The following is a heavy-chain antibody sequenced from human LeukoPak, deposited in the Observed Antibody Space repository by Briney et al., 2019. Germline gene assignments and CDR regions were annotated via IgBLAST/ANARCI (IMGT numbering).Heavy chain of an antibody. J-gene: IGHJ4*02. CDR1: GFTFSSYG. Sequence: GRSLRLSCAASGFTFSSYGMHWVRQAPGKGLAWVAVIWYDGSNKYYADSVKGRFTISRDNSKNTLYLQMNSLRAEDTAVYYCARDLMITFGGVTPDYWGQGTLVTVSS. D-gene: IGHD3-16*01. CDR2: IWYDGSNK. V-gene: IGHV3-33*01. CDR3: ARDLMITFGGVTPDY.